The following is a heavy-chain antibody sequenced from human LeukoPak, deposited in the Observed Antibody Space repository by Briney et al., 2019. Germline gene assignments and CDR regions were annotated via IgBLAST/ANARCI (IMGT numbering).Heavy chain of an antibody. CDR3: ARKTYYGSGYAFDI. V-gene: IGHV3-48*04. J-gene: IGHJ3*02. CDR2: ISSSGSTI. Sequence: PGGSLRLSCTASGFTFGSYWMTWVRQASGRGLEWVSYISSSGSTIYYADSVKGRFTISRDNAKNSLYLQMNSLRAEDTAVYYCARKTYYGSGYAFDIWGQGTMVTVSS. CDR1: GFTFGSYW. D-gene: IGHD3-10*01.